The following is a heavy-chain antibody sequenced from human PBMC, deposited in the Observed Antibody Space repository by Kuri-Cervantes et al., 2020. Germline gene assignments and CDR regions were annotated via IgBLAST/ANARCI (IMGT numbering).Heavy chain of an antibody. V-gene: IGHV3-30-3*01. J-gene: IGHJ4*02. D-gene: IGHD2-21*02. Sequence: GGSLRLSCAASGFTFSSYAMHWVRQAPGKGLEWVAVISYDGSNKYYADSVKGRFTISRDNSKNTLYLQMNSLRAEDTAVYYCARVQYGGDTNWGQGTLVTVSS. CDR2: ISYDGSNK. CDR3: ARVQYGGDTN. CDR1: GFTFSSYA.